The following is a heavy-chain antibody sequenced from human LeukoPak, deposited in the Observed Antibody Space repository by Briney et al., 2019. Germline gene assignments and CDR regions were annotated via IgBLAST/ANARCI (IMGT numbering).Heavy chain of an antibody. J-gene: IGHJ3*01. CDR3: ARSGGDVFHL. Sequence: PGGSLRLSCAASAFPYINYAMHWVRQAPGKGLEWVAVIWNGGDERYVVDSVKGRFTISTDNSKSTLYLQMNSVRPEDTATYYCARSGGDVFHLWGPGTMVTVSA. D-gene: IGHD3-10*01. CDR1: AFPYINYA. V-gene: IGHV3-33*08. CDR2: IWNGGDER.